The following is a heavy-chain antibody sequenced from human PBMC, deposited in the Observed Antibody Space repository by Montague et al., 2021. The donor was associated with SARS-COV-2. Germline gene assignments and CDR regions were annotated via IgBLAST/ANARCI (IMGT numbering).Heavy chain of an antibody. CDR1: GFTFSSYY. Sequence: SLRLSCAASGFTFSSYYMHWVRQATGKGLEWVSAIYTAGDTYYPGSVKGRFTISRDNAKNSLYLQMNSLRAGDTAVYYCARDLSYYCMDVWGQGTLVTVSS. V-gene: IGHV3-13*04. J-gene: IGHJ6*02. CDR3: ARDLSYYCMDV. CDR2: IYTAGDT.